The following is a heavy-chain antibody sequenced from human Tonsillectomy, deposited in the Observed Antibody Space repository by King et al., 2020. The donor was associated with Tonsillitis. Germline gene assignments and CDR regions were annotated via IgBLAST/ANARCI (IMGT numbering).Heavy chain of an antibody. CDR3: VRHDSDSAYRTLDY. D-gene: IGHD5-12*01. CDR1: GYNFVDYW. CDR2: IYPGDSDT. J-gene: IGHJ4*02. Sequence: LVESGAEVKKPGESLKISCKGSGYNFVDYWIGWVRQMPGKGLGWMGIIYPGDSDTRYSPSFQGQVTILADKSISTAYLQWSSLKASDTAMYYCVRHDSDSAYRTLDYWGQGIPVTVSS. V-gene: IGHV5-51*01.